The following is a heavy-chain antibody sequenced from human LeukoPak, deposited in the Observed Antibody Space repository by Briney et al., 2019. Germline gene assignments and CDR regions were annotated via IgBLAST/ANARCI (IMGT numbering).Heavy chain of an antibody. V-gene: IGHV4-30-2*01. Sequence: PSQTLSLTCAVSGGSISSGGYSWSWILQPPGKGLEWIGYIYHSGSTYYNPSLKSRVTISVDRSKNQFSLKLSSVTAADTAVYYCARGYYDSSGYHYYFDYWGQGTLVTVSS. CDR1: GGSISSGGYS. CDR2: IYHSGST. J-gene: IGHJ4*02. CDR3: ARGYYDSSGYHYYFDY. D-gene: IGHD3-22*01.